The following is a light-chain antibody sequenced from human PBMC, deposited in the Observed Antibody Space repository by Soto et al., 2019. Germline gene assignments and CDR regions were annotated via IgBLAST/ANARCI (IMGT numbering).Light chain of an antibody. Sequence: EIQMTQSPATLSASVGDRVTITCRASQTISSWLAWYQQKPGKAPSLLIYDASSWKRGVPSRFSGGGSGTEFTLTISSLQPDDFATYYCQQNNGYWTFGQGTKVDIK. V-gene: IGKV1-5*01. CDR2: DAS. CDR3: QQNNGYWT. CDR1: QTISSW. J-gene: IGKJ1*01.